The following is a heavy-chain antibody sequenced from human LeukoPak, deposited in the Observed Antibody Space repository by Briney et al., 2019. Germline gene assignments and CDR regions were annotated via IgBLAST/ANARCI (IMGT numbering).Heavy chain of an antibody. V-gene: IGHV7-4-1*02. J-gene: IGHJ3*02. CDR2: INTNTGNP. CDR1: GYTFTSYA. D-gene: IGHD6-13*01. Sequence: AASVKVSCKASGYTFTSYAMNWVRQAPGQGLEWMGWINTNTGNPTYAQGFTGRFVFSLDTSVSTAYLQISSLKAEDTAVYYCARVRGSSPPTHDAFDIWGQGTMVTVSS. CDR3: ARVRGSSPPTHDAFDI.